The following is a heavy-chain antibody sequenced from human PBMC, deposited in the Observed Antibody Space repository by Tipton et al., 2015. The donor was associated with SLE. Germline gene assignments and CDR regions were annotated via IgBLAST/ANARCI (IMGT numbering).Heavy chain of an antibody. J-gene: IGHJ3*02. V-gene: IGHV1-8*02. CDR3: ARDRDGYNDAFDI. CDR2: MNPNSGNT. Sequence: QSGPEVKKPGASVKVSCKASGYTFTSYDINWVRQATGQGLEWMGWMNPNSGNTGYAQKFQGGVTMTRNTSVSTAYMELSSLRSEDTAVYYCARDRDGYNDAFDIWGQGTMVTVSS. CDR1: GYTFTSYD. D-gene: IGHD5-24*01.